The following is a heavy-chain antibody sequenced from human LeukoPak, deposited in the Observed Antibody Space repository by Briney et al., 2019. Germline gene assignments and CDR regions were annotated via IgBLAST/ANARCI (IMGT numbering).Heavy chain of an antibody. CDR1: GGSISSYY. CDR3: AKGQLEDAFDI. Sequence: SETLSLTCTVSGGSISSYYWSWIRQPPGKGLEWIGYIYYSGSTNYNPSLKSRITISVDTTKNQFSLKLSSVTAADTAVYYCAKGQLEDAFDIWGQGTMVTVSS. V-gene: IGHV4-59*01. CDR2: IYYSGST. D-gene: IGHD6-13*01. J-gene: IGHJ3*02.